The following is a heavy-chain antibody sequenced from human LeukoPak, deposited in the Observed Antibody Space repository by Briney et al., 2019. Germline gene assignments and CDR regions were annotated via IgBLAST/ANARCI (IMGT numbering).Heavy chain of an antibody. CDR1: GGSISSYY. V-gene: IGHV4-59*01. J-gene: IGHJ5*02. CDR2: IYYSGST. D-gene: IGHD2-2*03. Sequence: SETLSLTCTVSGGSISSYYWSWIRQPPGKGLEWIGYIYYSGSTNYNPSLKSRVTISVDTSKNQFSLKLSSVTAADTAVYYCAVGWIYNWFDPWGQGTLVTVSS. CDR3: AVGWIYNWFDP.